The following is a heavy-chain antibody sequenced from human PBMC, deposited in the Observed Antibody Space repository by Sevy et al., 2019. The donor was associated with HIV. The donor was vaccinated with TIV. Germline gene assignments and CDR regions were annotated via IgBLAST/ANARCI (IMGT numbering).Heavy chain of an antibody. D-gene: IGHD2-2*01. J-gene: IGHJ4*02. V-gene: IGHV1-24*01. Sequence: ASVKVSCKVSGYTLSELSIHWVRQAPGRGLEWMGGFDEDGETLYAQKFQGRVTMTEDTSTDTAYMELSSLGSEDTAVYYCATDIVVGRDYWGQGTLVTVSS. CDR1: GYTLSELS. CDR2: FDEDGET. CDR3: ATDIVVGRDY.